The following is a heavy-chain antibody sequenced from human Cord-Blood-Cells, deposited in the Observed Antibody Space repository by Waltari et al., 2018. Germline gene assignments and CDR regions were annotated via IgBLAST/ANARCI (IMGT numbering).Heavy chain of an antibody. CDR2: IYHSGST. CDR3: AGDRVAGSSSAYYYYGMDV. J-gene: IGHJ6*02. V-gene: IGHV4-4*02. D-gene: IGHD6-6*01. Sequence: QVQLQESGPGLVKPSGTLSLTCAVSGGSISSSNWWSWVRQPPGKGLEWIGEIYHSGSTNYNPPRKSRVTISVNKSKNQFSLKRSSVTAADTAVYYCAGDRVAGSSSAYYYYGMDVWGQGTTVTVSS. CDR1: GGSISSSNW.